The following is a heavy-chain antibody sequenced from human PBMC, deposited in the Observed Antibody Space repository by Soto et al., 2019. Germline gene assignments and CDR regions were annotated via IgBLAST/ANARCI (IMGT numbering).Heavy chain of an antibody. V-gene: IGHV5-51*01. CDR1: GYSFTNYW. J-gene: IGHJ4*02. Sequence: GESLKISCMGSGYSFTNYWVAWVRQMPGKGLEWMGVFYPGDSDTRYSPSFQGQVTISGDKSISTAYLQWSGLQASDTAMYYCARGSGSYAAGFDYWGPGTLVTVSS. CDR2: FYPGDSDT. CDR3: ARGSGSYAAGFDY. D-gene: IGHD1-26*01.